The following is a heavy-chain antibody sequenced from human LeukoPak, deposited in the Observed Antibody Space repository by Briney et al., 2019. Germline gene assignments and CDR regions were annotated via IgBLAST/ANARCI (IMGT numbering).Heavy chain of an antibody. J-gene: IGHJ4*02. D-gene: IGHD2-2*01. CDR2: INPNSGGT. Sequence: SVKVSCKASGYTFTGYYMHLVRQAPGQGLDWMGRINPNSGGTNYAQKFQGRVTMTRDTSISTAYMELSRLRSDDTAVYYCARDIGYCSSTSCYVVGDYWGQGTLVTVSS. CDR1: GYTFTGYY. V-gene: IGHV1-2*06. CDR3: ARDIGYCSSTSCYVVGDY.